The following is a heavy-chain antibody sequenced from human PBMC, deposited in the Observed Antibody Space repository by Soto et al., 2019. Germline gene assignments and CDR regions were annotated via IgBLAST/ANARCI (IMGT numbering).Heavy chain of an antibody. CDR1: GFTFSRFA. V-gene: IGHV3-23*01. CDR2: ISPTGGTT. D-gene: IGHD5-18*01. CDR3: AKDLTPIQLWPSSFDF. Sequence: GGSLRLSCVASGFTFSRFAMSWVRQAPGKGLEWVSTISPTGGTTFYADAARGRFTISRDNSKNTLYLELNSLRAEDTAIYYCAKDLTPIQLWPSSFDFWGQGTLVTVSS. J-gene: IGHJ4*02.